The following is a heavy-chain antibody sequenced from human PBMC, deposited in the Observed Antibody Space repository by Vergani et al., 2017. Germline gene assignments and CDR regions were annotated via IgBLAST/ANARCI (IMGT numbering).Heavy chain of an antibody. CDR1: GFTFSSYA. D-gene: IGHD3-22*01. Sequence: EVQLLESGGGLVQPGGSLRLSCAASGFTFSSYAMSWVRQAPGKGLEWVSAISGSGGSTYYADSVKGRFTISRDNSKNTLYLQMNSLRAEDTAVYYCAKEGVTMIVLKSLSFDYWGQGTLVTVSS. CDR2: ISGSGGST. V-gene: IGHV3-23*01. J-gene: IGHJ4*02. CDR3: AKEGVTMIVLKSLSFDY.